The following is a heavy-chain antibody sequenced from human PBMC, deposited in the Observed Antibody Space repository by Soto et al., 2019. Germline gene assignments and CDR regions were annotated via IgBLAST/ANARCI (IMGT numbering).Heavy chain of an antibody. CDR2: ISYDGSNK. D-gene: IGHD2-8*01. CDR1: GFTFSSYG. Sequence: GGSLRLSCAASGFTFSSYGMHWVRQAPGKGLEWVAVISYDGSNKYYADSVKGRFTISRDNSKNTLYLQMNSLRAEDTAVCYCAKDVPLLMVYDGACYFGMDVWGQGTTVTVSS. CDR3: AKDVPLLMVYDGACYFGMDV. J-gene: IGHJ6*02. V-gene: IGHV3-30*18.